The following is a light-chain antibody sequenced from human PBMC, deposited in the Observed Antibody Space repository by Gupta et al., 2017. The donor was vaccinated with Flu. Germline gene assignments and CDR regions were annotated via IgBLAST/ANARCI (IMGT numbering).Light chain of an antibody. J-gene: IGLJ3*02. CDR1: SSNLGTGYD. CDR3: QSFDNARSAWV. CDR2: GTT. Sequence: QSVLTQPPSVSGAPGQSITVSCTGASSNLGTGYDVHWYQQFPGRAPKLLLYGTTKRPSGVPDRFSGSKSGASASLAITGLQAGDEAVYYCQSFDNARSAWVFGGGTKVTVL. V-gene: IGLV1-40*01.